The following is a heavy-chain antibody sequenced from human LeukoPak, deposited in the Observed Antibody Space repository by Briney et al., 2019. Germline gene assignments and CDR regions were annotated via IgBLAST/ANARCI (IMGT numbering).Heavy chain of an antibody. V-gene: IGHV3-21*01. J-gene: IGHJ4*02. CDR3: ARALSYSYGSMDF. CDR1: VFTFSSYS. CDR2: ISSGSKYI. Sequence: GESLRLSCAASVFTFSSYSMNWVRQAPGKGLEWVSSISSGSKYIYNADSVKGRFTISRDNAKNSLYLQMNSLRAEDTAVYYRARALSYSYGSMDFWGQGTLVIVSS. D-gene: IGHD5-18*01.